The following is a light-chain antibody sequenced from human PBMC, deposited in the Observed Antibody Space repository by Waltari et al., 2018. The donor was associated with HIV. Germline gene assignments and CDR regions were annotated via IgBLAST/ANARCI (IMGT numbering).Light chain of an antibody. V-gene: IGLV1-40*01. CDR2: GDT. CDR1: SSNIGAGSD. J-gene: IGLJ2*01. CDR3: QSYDSSLV. Sequence: QSVLTQPPSVSGAPGQRLTISCTGSSSNIGAGSDVHWYQQIAGAAPKLLIYGDTNRPSGAPDRFSGAKSATSASLAITGLQAEDAADYYCQSYDSSLVFGGGTKLTV.